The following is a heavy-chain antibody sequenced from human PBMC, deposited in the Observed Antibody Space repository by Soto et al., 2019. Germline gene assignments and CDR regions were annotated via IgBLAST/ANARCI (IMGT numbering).Heavy chain of an antibody. J-gene: IGHJ3*02. D-gene: IGHD2-21*02. Sequence: GASVKVSCKASGGTFSSYAISWVRQAPGQGLEWMGGIIPIFGTANYAQKFQGRVTITADKSTSTAYMELSSLRSEDTAVYYCARDRCGGDCYPAWHAFDIWGQGTMVTVSS. CDR1: GGTFSSYA. CDR2: IIPIFGTA. CDR3: ARDRCGGDCYPAWHAFDI. V-gene: IGHV1-69*06.